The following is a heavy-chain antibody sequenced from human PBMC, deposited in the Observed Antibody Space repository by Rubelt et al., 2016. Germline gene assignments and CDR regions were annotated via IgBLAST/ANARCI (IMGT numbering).Heavy chain of an antibody. CDR3: ARDHSGSYSFDV. CDR1: GFTFTSYS. CDR2: INAGNGNT. D-gene: IGHD1-26*01. V-gene: IGHV1-3*01. Sequence: QLVQSGPEVKKPGTSVKVSCKASGFTFTSYSMHWVRQAPGQKLEWMGWINAGNGNTKYSQKFQGRVTITRDTSASTAYMELSSLTSEETDVYYCARDHSGSYSFDVWGQGTLVTVSS. J-gene: IGHJ4*02.